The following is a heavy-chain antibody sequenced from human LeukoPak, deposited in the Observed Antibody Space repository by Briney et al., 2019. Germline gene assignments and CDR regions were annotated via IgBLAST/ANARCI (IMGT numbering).Heavy chain of an antibody. Sequence: SVKVSCKASGGTFSSYAISWVRQAPGQGLEWMGGIIPIFGTANYAQKFEGRVTITADESTSTAYMELSSLRYEDTAMYYCARDKLGLGELSLYDQWGQGTLVTVFS. V-gene: IGHV1-69*13. J-gene: IGHJ5*02. D-gene: IGHD3-16*02. CDR1: GGTFSSYA. CDR2: IIPIFGTA. CDR3: ARDKLGLGELSLYDQ.